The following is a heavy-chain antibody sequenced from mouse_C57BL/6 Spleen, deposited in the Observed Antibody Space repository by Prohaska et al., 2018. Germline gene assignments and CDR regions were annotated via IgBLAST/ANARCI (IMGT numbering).Heavy chain of an antibody. Sequence: HGKSLEWIGYINPNNGGTSYNQKFKGKATLTVNKSSSTAYMELRSLTSEDSAVYYCARDGSSYGWFAYWGQGTMVTVS. CDR3: ARDGSSYGWFAY. D-gene: IGHD1-1*01. V-gene: IGHV1-22*01. J-gene: IGHJ3*01. CDR2: INPNNGGT.